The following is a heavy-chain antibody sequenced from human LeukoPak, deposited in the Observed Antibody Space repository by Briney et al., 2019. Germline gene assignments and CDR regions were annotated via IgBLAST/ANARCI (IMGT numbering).Heavy chain of an antibody. CDR3: ARLGELSSDDY. CDR1: GYTFTSYD. Sequence: ASVKVSCKASGYTFTSYDINWVRQATGQGPEWMGWMNPNSGNTGYAQKFRGRVSITRNTSISTAYMELSSLVSEDTAVYYCARLGELSSDDYWGQGTLVTVS. CDR2: MNPNSGNT. J-gene: IGHJ4*02. D-gene: IGHD3-16*02. V-gene: IGHV1-8*03.